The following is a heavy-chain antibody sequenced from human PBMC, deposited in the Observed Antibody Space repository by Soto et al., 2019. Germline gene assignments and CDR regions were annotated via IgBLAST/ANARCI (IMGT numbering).Heavy chain of an antibody. Sequence: QVQLVQSGAEVKKPGASVKVSCKASGYTFTSYGISWVRQAPGQGLEWMGWISAYNGNTNYAQKLQGRVTMTTDTSTSTAYMELRSLRSDDTAVYYCARVPPIAGAHGRGLDWFDPWGQGTLVTVSS. D-gene: IGHD1-26*01. J-gene: IGHJ5*02. V-gene: IGHV1-18*01. CDR3: ARVPPIAGAHGRGLDWFDP. CDR1: GYTFTSYG. CDR2: ISAYNGNT.